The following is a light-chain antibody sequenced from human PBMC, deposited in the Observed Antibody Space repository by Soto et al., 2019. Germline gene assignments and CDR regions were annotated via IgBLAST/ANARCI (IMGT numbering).Light chain of an antibody. J-gene: IGKJ1*01. CDR1: QSVSSN. CDR2: GSS. V-gene: IGKV3-15*01. CDR3: QQYNNWPPT. Sequence: EIVMTQSPATLSVSPGERATLSCRASQSVSSNLARYQQKPGQAPRLLIYGSSTRATGIAARFSGSGSGTEFTLTISSLRSEDFAVYSCQQYNNWPPTFGQGTKVDIK.